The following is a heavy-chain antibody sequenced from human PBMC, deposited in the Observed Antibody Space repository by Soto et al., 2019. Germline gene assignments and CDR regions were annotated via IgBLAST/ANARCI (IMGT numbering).Heavy chain of an antibody. J-gene: IGHJ6*02. CDR2: ISGSGDST. CDR3: AKYLDGAAAGPTKVYGMEV. Sequence: EVQLLESGGGLVQPGGSLRLSCAASGFTFSSYAMSWVRQAPGKGLEWVSVISGSGDSTYYADSVKGRFTISRDNSKNTLYLQMNSLRAEDTAVYYCAKYLDGAAAGPTKVYGMEVWGQGTTVTVSS. CDR1: GFTFSSYA. D-gene: IGHD6-13*01. V-gene: IGHV3-23*01.